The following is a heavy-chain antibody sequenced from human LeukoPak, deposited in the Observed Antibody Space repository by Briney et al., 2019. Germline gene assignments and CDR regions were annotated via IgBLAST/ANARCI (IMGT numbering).Heavy chain of an antibody. D-gene: IGHD3-22*01. CDR2: IYHSGST. V-gene: IGHV4-30-2*01. Sequence: SETLSLTCAASGGSISSGGYYWSWIRQPPGKGLEWIGYIYHSGSTYYNPSLKSRVTISVDRSKNQFSLKLSSVTAADTAVYYCARSDITMITPTYFDYWGQGTLVTVSS. CDR3: ARSDITMITPTYFDY. CDR1: GGSISSGGYY. J-gene: IGHJ4*02.